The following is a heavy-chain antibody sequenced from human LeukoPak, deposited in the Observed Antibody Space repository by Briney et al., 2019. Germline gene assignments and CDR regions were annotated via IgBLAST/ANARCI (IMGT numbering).Heavy chain of an antibody. V-gene: IGHV5-51*01. CDR3: ARREDTLGIAFDI. CDR2: IYPGDSDT. CDR1: GYSFTSYW. J-gene: IGHJ3*02. Sequence: GESLKISCKGSGYSFTSYWIGWVRQMPGKGLEWMGIIYPGDSDTRYSPYFQGQVTISADKSISTAYLQWSSLKASDTAMYYCARREDTLGIAFDIWGQGTMVTVSS. D-gene: IGHD7-27*01.